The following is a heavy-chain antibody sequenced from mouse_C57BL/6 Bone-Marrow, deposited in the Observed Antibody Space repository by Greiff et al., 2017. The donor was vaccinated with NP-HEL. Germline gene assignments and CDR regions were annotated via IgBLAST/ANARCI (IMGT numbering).Heavy chain of an antibody. CDR2: ISDGGSYT. CDR3: ARGGGSSGFFAY. D-gene: IGHD3-2*02. J-gene: IGHJ3*01. V-gene: IGHV5-4*03. CDR1: GFTFSSYA. Sequence: EVKVVESGGGLVKPGGSLKLSCAASGFTFSSYAMSWVRQTPEKRLEWVATISDGGSYTYYTDNVKGRFTISRDNAKNNLYLQMSHLKSEDTAMYYCARGGGSSGFFAYWGQGTLVTVSA.